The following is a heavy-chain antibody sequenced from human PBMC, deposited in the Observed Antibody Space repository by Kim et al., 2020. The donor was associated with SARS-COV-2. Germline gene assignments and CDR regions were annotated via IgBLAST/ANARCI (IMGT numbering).Heavy chain of an antibody. Sequence: ASVKVSCKASGYTFTGYYMHWVRQAPGQGLEWMGRINPNGGGTNYAQKFQGRVTMTRDTSVSTAYMELSRLRSDDTAVYYCARVLGAPTDPNILPSWGQGTLVTVSS. CDR3: ARVLGAPTDPNILPS. J-gene: IGHJ5*02. D-gene: IGHD1-26*01. CDR1: GYTFTGYY. CDR2: INPNGGGT. V-gene: IGHV1-2*06.